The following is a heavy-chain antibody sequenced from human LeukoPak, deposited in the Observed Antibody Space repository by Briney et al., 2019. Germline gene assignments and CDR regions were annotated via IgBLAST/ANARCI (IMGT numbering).Heavy chain of an antibody. Sequence: SETLSLTCTVSGDSISSYYWSWIRQPPGKGLEWIGYIYYSGSTNYNPSLKSRVTISVDTPKNQFSLKLSSVTAADTAVYYCAREILKYCSSTSCSLDYFDYWGQGTLVTVSS. D-gene: IGHD2-2*01. CDR2: IYYSGST. V-gene: IGHV4-59*12. J-gene: IGHJ4*02. CDR3: AREILKYCSSTSCSLDYFDY. CDR1: GDSISSYY.